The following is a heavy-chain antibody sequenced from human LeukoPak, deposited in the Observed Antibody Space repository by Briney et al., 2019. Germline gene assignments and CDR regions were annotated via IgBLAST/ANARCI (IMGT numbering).Heavy chain of an antibody. CDR3: AKGGSFRAFDY. Sequence: GGSLRLSCAASGFTFRSYAMSWVRQAPGEGLEWVSTTSGSGGSTDYSDSVTGRFTISRDNSKNTLYLQMNSLRADDTALYYCAKGGSFRAFDYWGQGTLVTVSS. CDR2: TSGSGGST. V-gene: IGHV3-23*01. J-gene: IGHJ4*02. D-gene: IGHD6-13*01. CDR1: GFTFRSYA.